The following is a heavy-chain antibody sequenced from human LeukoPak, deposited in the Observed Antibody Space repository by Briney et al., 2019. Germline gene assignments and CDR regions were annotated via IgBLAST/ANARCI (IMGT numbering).Heavy chain of an antibody. D-gene: IGHD4-17*01. CDR1: GGSIRSYY. CDR3: ARTGSTVTMLYPFDH. Sequence: SETLSLTCTVSGGSIRSYYWSWIRQPPGKGLEWVVDIDYSGSTNYNPSLKSRVTISVDTSKKPFSLKLSSVTAADTAVYYCARTGSTVTMLYPFDHWGQGTLVTVSS. V-gene: IGHV4-59*01. CDR2: IDYSGST. J-gene: IGHJ4*02.